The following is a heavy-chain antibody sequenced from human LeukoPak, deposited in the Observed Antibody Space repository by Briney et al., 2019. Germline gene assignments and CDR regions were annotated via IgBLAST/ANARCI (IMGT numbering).Heavy chain of an antibody. CDR2: INPNSGGT. Sequence: GASVRVSCKASGYTFTGYYMHWVRQAPGQGLEWMGRINPNSGGTNYAQKFQGRVTMTRDKSISTAYMELSRLRSDDTAVYYCARDPGQLWSHELSFDCWGQGTLVTVSS. CDR3: ARDPGQLWSHELSFDC. V-gene: IGHV1-2*06. D-gene: IGHD5-18*01. J-gene: IGHJ4*02. CDR1: GYTFTGYY.